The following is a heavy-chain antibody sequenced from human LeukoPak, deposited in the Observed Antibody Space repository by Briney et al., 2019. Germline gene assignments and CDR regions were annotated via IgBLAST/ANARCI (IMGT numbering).Heavy chain of an antibody. Sequence: GGSLRLSCAACGFTFSHYSIDWVRQAPGKGLEWVSAISGSGGSTYYADSVKGRFTISRDNSKNTLYLQMNSLRAEDTAVYYCAKDRGSYVAWGQGTLVTVSS. D-gene: IGHD1-26*01. V-gene: IGHV3-23*01. CDR2: ISGSGGST. CDR3: AKDRGSYVA. J-gene: IGHJ4*02. CDR1: GFTFSHYS.